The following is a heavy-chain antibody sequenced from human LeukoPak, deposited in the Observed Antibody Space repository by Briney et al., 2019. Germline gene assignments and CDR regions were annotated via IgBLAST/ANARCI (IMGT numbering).Heavy chain of an antibody. V-gene: IGHV3-23*01. Sequence: GGSLRLSCAASGFTLSSYAMSWVRQAPGKGLEWVSGISGSGGGTYYADSVKGRFTISRDSYRNTLYLYMNSLRAEDTAVYYCAKDHLFDYWGQGTLVTVSS. CDR2: ISGSGGGT. J-gene: IGHJ4*02. CDR3: AKDHLFDY. CDR1: GFTLSSYA.